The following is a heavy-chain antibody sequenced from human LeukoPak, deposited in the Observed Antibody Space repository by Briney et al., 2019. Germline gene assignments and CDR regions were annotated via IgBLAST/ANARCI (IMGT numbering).Heavy chain of an antibody. CDR3: ARGGGDFWSSYYSGYYFDY. Sequence: GGSLRLSCAASEFTFSSYGMNWVRQAPGKGLEWVANIKQDGSEKYYVDSVKGRFTISRDNAQSSLYLQMNSLRAEDTAVYFCARGGGDFWSSYYSGYYFDYWGQGTLVTVSS. CDR1: EFTFSSYG. D-gene: IGHD3-3*01. J-gene: IGHJ4*02. V-gene: IGHV3-7*01. CDR2: IKQDGSEK.